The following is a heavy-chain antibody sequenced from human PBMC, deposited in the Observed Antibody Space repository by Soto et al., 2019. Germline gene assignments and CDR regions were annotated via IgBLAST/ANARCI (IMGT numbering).Heavy chain of an antibody. CDR3: ARDQGSHPGD. J-gene: IGHJ4*02. V-gene: IGHV4-4*02. D-gene: IGHD6-13*01. CDR1: GGSISSGNW. Sequence: QVQLQESGPGLVRPSGTVSLTCAVSGGSISSGNWWSWVRQPPGKGLEWIGEIHHRGSTNYNPSLKRRVTMSVVPSKNLFSLTLNSVTAADTAFYYCARDQGSHPGDWGQGTLVSVSS. CDR2: IHHRGST.